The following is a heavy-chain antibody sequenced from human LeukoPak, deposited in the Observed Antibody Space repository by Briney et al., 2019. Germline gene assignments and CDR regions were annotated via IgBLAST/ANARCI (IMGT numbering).Heavy chain of an antibody. CDR2: MNPSEST. J-gene: IGHJ6*03. CDR3: ARGRQDVTMIVVVMTAVSYYLDV. V-gene: IGHV4-34*01. D-gene: IGHD3-22*01. Sequence: PSETLSLTCAVYGGSFTGYCFTWIRQTPEQGLEWIGGMNPSESTRYNPYLKSRVTISVDTHKNQFSLKLSSVTAADTAVYYCARGRQDVTMIVVVMTAVSYYLDVGGKGTTVTV. CDR1: GGSFTGYC.